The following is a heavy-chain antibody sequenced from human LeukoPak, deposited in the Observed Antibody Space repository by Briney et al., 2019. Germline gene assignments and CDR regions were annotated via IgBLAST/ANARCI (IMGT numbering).Heavy chain of an antibody. CDR3: ATSEPGTAVSR. J-gene: IGHJ4*02. Sequence: GGSLRLSCAASGFTFSNYWMHWVRQAPGKGLEWVAVIWYDGSNKYYADSVKGRFTISRDNSKNTLYLQMNSLRDEDTAVYYCATSEPGTAVSRWGQGTLVIVSS. D-gene: IGHD6-19*01. CDR1: GFTFSNYW. CDR2: IWYDGSNK. V-gene: IGHV3-33*08.